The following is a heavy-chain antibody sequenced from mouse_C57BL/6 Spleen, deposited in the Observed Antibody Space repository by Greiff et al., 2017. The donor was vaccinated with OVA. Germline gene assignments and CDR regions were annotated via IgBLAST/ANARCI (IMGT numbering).Heavy chain of an antibody. CDR3: ARSITTVVAKEDFDY. CDR1: GYTFTSYW. Sequence: VQLQQPGAELVMPGASVKLSCKASGYTFTSYWMHWVKQRPGQGLEWIGEIDPSDSYTNYNQKFKGKSTLTVDKSSSTAYMQLSSLTSEDSAVYYCARSITTVVAKEDFDYWGQGTTLTVSS. V-gene: IGHV1-69*01. CDR2: IDPSDSYT. D-gene: IGHD1-1*01. J-gene: IGHJ2*01.